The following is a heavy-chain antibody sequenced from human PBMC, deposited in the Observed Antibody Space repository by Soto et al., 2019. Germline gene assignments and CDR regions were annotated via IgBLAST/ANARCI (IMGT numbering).Heavy chain of an antibody. Sequence: QVQLVESGGGVVQPGRSLRLSCAASGFTFSNYGMHWVRQAPGKGPEWVTVMSYDGNNKFYADSVKGRFTISRDNSKNTLYLQMDSLRAEDTTVYYCAKDVYCGTTACLRNIVHYWRQGTLVTVSS. CDR2: MSYDGNNK. CDR3: AKDVYCGTTACLRNIVHY. J-gene: IGHJ4*02. D-gene: IGHD2-2*01. CDR1: GFTFSNYG. V-gene: IGHV3-30*18.